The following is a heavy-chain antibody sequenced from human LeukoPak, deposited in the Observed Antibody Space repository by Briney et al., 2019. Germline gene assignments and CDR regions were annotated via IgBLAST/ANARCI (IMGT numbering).Heavy chain of an antibody. J-gene: IGHJ5*02. CDR3: ARDLGITISDNWFDP. D-gene: IGHD3-3*01. CDR2: IFHTGSS. Sequence: SETLSLTCTVSDYSISSGYFWTWIRQPPGKGLEWIGSIFHTGSSYYNPSLKSPVAISVDTSKNQFSLELSSVTAADTAVYYCARDLGITISDNWFDPWGQGTLVTVSS. V-gene: IGHV4-38-2*02. CDR1: DYSISSGYF.